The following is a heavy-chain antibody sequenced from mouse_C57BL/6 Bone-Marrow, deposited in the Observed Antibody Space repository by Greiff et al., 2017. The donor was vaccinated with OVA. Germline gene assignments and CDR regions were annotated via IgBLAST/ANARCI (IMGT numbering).Heavy chain of an antibody. V-gene: IGHV1-74*01. CDR1: GYTFTSYW. J-gene: IGHJ2*01. CDR2: IHPSDSDT. D-gene: IGHD1-1*01. CDR3: AIGDYYGSSYDVDY. Sequence: QVQLQQPGAELVKPGASVKVSCKASGYTFTSYWMHWVKQRPGQGLEWIGRIHPSDSDTNYNQKFKGKATFTVDKSSSTAYMQLSSLTSEDSAVYYCAIGDYYGSSYDVDYWGQGTTLTVSS.